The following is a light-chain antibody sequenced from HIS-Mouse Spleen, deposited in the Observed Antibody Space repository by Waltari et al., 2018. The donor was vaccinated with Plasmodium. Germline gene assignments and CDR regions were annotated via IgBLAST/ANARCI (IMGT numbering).Light chain of an antibody. CDR2: QDS. Sequence: SYELTQPPLVSVSPGQTASITCSGDTLGDKYACWYQQKPGQSPVLVIYQDSKRPSGIPERFSGSNSGNTATLTISGTQAMDEADYYCQAWDSSTAVFGGGTKLTVL. CDR1: TLGDKY. J-gene: IGLJ3*02. CDR3: QAWDSSTAV. V-gene: IGLV3-1*01.